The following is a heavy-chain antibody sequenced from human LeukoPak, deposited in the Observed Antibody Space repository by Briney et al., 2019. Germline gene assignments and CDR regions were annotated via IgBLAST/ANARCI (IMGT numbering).Heavy chain of an antibody. CDR2: ISSSSSTI. CDR1: GFTFSSYS. Sequence: GGSLRLSCAASGFTFSSYSMNWVRQAPGKGLEWVSYISSSSSTIYYADSVKGRLTISRDNAKNSLYLQMNSLRDEDTAVYYCARDEEINYVWGSYRSFDYWGQGTLVTVSS. CDR3: ARDEEINYVWGSYRSFDY. V-gene: IGHV3-48*02. J-gene: IGHJ4*02. D-gene: IGHD3-16*02.